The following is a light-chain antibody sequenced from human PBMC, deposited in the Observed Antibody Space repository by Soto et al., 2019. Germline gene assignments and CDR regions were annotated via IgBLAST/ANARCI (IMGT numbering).Light chain of an antibody. Sequence: QSVLTQPPSVSGAPGQRVTISCTGSSSNIGAGYDVHWYQQLPGTAPKLLIYGNSNRPSGVPDRFSGSKSGTSASLAITGVQAEDEADYYCQSYDRSLSGYVVFGGGTQLTLL. J-gene: IGLJ2*01. CDR2: GNS. CDR3: QSYDRSLSGYVV. V-gene: IGLV1-40*01. CDR1: SSNIGAGYD.